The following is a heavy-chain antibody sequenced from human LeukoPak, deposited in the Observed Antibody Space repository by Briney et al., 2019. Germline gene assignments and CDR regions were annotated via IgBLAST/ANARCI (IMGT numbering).Heavy chain of an antibody. CDR1: GFTFNTYA. V-gene: IGHV3-23*01. D-gene: IGHD6-13*01. CDR2: ISGTGGNT. J-gene: IGHJ4*02. Sequence: GGSLRHSCAASGFTFNTYAMSWVRQAPGKGLEWVSTISGTGGNTYYADSVKGRFTISRDNSRNTLYLQMNGLRAEDTAVYYCAKADYSSSWYVFDYWGQGTLVTVSS. CDR3: AKADYSSSWYVFDY.